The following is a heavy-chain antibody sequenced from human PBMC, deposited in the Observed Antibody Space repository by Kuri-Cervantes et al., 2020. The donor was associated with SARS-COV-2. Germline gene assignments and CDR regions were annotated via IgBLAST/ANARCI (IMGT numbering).Heavy chain of an antibody. CDR2: MNPNSGNT. CDR1: GYTFTSYD. Sequence: ASVKVSCKASGYTFTSYDINWVRQATGQGLERMGWMNPNSGNTGYAQKFQGRVTMTRNTSISTAYMELSSLRSEDTAVYYCARGRDDYDFWSGYENRFDPWGQGTLVTVS. D-gene: IGHD3-3*01. V-gene: IGHV1-8*02. J-gene: IGHJ5*02. CDR3: ARGRDDYDFWSGYENRFDP.